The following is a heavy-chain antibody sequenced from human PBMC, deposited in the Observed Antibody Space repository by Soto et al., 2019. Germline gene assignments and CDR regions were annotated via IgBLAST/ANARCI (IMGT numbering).Heavy chain of an antibody. D-gene: IGHD5-18*01. CDR2: ISSSGSTI. J-gene: IGHJ4*02. CDR1: GFTFSSYE. Sequence: GGSLRLSCAASGFTFSSYEMNWVRQAPGKGLEWVSYISSSGSTIYYADSVKGRFTISRDNAKNTLYLQMNSLRAEDTAVYYCARYSYGPIDYWGQGTLVTVSS. CDR3: ARYSYGPIDY. V-gene: IGHV3-48*03.